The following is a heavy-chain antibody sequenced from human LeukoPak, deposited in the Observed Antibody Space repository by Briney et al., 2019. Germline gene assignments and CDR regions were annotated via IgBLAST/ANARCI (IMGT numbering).Heavy chain of an antibody. CDR1: GYSISSGYY. CDR3: ARGPGYPDY. CDR2: INHSGST. V-gene: IGHV4-34*01. J-gene: IGHJ4*02. D-gene: IGHD2-15*01. Sequence: SETLSLTCAVSGYSISSGYYWSWIRQPPGKGLEWIGEINHSGSTNYNPSLKSRVTISVDTSKNQFSLKLSSVTAADTAVYYCARGPGYPDYWGQGTLVTVSS.